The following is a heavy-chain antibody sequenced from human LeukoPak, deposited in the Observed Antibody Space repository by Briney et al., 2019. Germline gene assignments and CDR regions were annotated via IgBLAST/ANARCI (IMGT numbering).Heavy chain of an antibody. CDR3: AKDWHILTGRNCFDP. J-gene: IGHJ5*02. V-gene: IGHV1-18*01. D-gene: IGHD3-9*01. Sequence: VRQAPGXGLEWMGWVTSYNGDTNYAQKFQGRVTMSTDTSTSTAYMELRSLRFDDTAIYYCAKDWHILTGRNCFDPWGQGTLVTVSS. CDR2: VTSYNGDT.